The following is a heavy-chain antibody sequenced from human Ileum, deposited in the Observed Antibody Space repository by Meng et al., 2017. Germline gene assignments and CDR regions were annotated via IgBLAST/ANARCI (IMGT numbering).Heavy chain of an antibody. V-gene: IGHV3-66*02. CDR1: EFTVSNNY. CDR3: ARGVHYYDSSGSPI. D-gene: IGHD3-22*01. Sequence: GASLKISCASSEFTVSNNYMSWVRQAQGKGLEWVSIIYAGGSTYYADSVKGRFTISRDNSKNTLSLQMNNLRVEDTAVYYSARGVHYYDSSGSPIWGQGTMVTVSS. J-gene: IGHJ3*02. CDR2: IYAGGST.